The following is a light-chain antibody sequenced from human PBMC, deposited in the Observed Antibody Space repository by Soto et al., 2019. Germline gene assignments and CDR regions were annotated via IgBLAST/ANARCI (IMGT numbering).Light chain of an antibody. Sequence: QSALTQPASVSGSPGQSITISCTGTSSDIGAYNYVSWHQQHPGKAPKLMIYEVSNRPSGVSNRFSGSKSGNTASLTISGLQAEDEADYYCSSYTTSSTLIFGGGTKCTVL. CDR2: EVS. V-gene: IGLV2-14*01. CDR1: SSDIGAYNY. CDR3: SSYTTSSTLI. J-gene: IGLJ2*01.